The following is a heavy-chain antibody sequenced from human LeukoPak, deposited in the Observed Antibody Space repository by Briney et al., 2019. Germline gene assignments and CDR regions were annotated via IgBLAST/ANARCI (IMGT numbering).Heavy chain of an antibody. CDR2: ISSSSSYI. CDR1: GFTFSSYS. CDR3: AGEGYYDIYPDY. J-gene: IGHJ4*02. D-gene: IGHD3-9*01. V-gene: IGHV3-21*01. Sequence: GGSLRLSCAASGFTFSSYSMKWVRQAPGKGLEWVSSISSSSSYIYYADSVKGRFTISRDNAKNSLYLQMNSLRAEDTAVYYCAGEGYYDIYPDYWGQGTLVTVSS.